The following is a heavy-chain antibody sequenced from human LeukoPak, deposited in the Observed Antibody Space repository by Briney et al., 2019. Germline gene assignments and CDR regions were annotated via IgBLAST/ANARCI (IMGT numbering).Heavy chain of an antibody. CDR2: INYSGTT. D-gene: IGHD2-2*01. Sequence: PSETLSLTCTVSGDSISRSNYYWGWIRQPPGKGLEWIASINYSGTTYYNPPLKSRVTISVDTSKNHFSLTLRSVTAADTAVYYCARGLGYCSSTSCYAWYYYGMDVWGQGTTVTVSS. J-gene: IGHJ6*02. V-gene: IGHV4-39*02. CDR3: ARGLGYCSSTSCYAWYYYGMDV. CDR1: GDSISRSNYY.